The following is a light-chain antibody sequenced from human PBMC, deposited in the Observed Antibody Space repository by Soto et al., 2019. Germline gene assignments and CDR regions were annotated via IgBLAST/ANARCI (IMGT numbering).Light chain of an antibody. V-gene: IGKV3-11*01. J-gene: IGKJ1*01. Sequence: EIVLTQSPATLSLSPGERATLSCRASRGVTNFFAWYQRKPGQAPRLLIYDASTRATGIPARFSGSGSGTEFTLTISSLEPEDFAVYYCQQRSNWPVTFGQGTRVEI. CDR3: QQRSNWPVT. CDR1: RGVTNF. CDR2: DAS.